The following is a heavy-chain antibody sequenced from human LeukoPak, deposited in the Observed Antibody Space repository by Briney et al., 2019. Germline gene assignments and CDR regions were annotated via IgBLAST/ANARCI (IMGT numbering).Heavy chain of an antibody. CDR2: IYPGDSDT. J-gene: IGHJ3*02. V-gene: IGHV5-51*01. Sequence: LGESLKISCKGSGYSFTSYWIGWVRQMPGKGLEWMGIIYPGDSDTRYSASFQGQVTISADKSISTAYLQWSSLKASDTAMYYCAASYCSSTSCYDAFDIWGQGTMVTVSS. D-gene: IGHD2-2*01. CDR3: AASYCSSTSCYDAFDI. CDR1: GYSFTSYW.